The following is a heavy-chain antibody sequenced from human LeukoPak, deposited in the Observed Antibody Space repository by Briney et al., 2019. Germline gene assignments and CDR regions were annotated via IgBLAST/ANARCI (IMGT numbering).Heavy chain of an antibody. V-gene: IGHV1-69*04. D-gene: IGHD5-24*01. J-gene: IGHJ4*02. Sequence: ASVTVSCKASGGTFSSYAISWVWQGPGQGLGLGVTTIPSLGRTNYAPKFQGSVTITADKYTSTAYLELSSLRSEDTAVYYCAPKGYNHSPTDYWGQGTLVTVSS. CDR2: TIPSLGRT. CDR3: APKGYNHSPTDY. CDR1: GGTFSSYA.